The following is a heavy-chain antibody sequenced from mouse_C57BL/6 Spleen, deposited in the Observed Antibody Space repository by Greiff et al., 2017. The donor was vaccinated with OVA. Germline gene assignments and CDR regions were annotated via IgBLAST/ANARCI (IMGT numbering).Heavy chain of an antibody. Sequence: EVKLVESGEGLVKPGGSLKLSCAASGFTFSSYAMSWVRQTPEKRLEWVAYISSGGDYIYYADTVKGRFTISRDNARNTLYLQMSSLKSEDTAMYYCTRDSALYAMDYWGQGTSVTVSS. D-gene: IGHD1-2*01. CDR1: GFTFSSYA. V-gene: IGHV5-9-1*02. CDR3: TRDSALYAMDY. J-gene: IGHJ4*01. CDR2: ISSGGDYI.